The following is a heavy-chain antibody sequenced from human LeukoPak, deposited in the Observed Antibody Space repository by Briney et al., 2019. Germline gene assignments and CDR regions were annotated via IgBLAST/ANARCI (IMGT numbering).Heavy chain of an antibody. CDR2: IGSSSSYI. Sequence: GGSLRLSCAASGFTFSSYSMNWVRQAPGKGLEWVSSIGSSSSYIYYADSVKGRFTIPRDNAKNSLYLQMNSLRAEDTAVYYCAREMYYDFWSGLQTFDYWGQGTLVTVSS. CDR1: GFTFSSYS. V-gene: IGHV3-21*01. CDR3: AREMYYDFWSGLQTFDY. D-gene: IGHD3-3*01. J-gene: IGHJ4*02.